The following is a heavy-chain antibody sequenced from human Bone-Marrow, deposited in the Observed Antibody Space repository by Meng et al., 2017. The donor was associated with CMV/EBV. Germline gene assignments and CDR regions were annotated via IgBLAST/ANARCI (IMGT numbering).Heavy chain of an antibody. J-gene: IGHJ4*02. CDR3: AKGWGYGDYGR. Sequence: GESLKISCAASGFTVSSNYMSWVRQAPGKGLEWVSVIYSGGSTYYADSVKGRFTISRDNSKKTLYLQMNSLRAEDTAVYYCAKGWGYGDYGRGGRGTLVTVSS. D-gene: IGHD4-17*01. CDR1: GFTVSSNY. CDR2: IYSGGST. V-gene: IGHV3-53*05.